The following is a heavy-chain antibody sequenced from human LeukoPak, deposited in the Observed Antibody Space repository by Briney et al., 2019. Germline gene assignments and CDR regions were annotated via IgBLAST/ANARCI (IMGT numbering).Heavy chain of an antibody. CDR1: GFTFDDYA. Sequence: LRLSCAASGFTFDDYAMHWGRQAPGKGLEWVSGISWNSGSIGYADSGKGRFTISRDNAKNSLHLQMNSLRAEDTALYYCAKDSSNYVWGSYRYYGLDYWGQGTLVTVSS. V-gene: IGHV3-9*01. D-gene: IGHD3-16*02. CDR2: ISWNSGSI. J-gene: IGHJ4*02. CDR3: AKDSSNYVWGSYRYYGLDY.